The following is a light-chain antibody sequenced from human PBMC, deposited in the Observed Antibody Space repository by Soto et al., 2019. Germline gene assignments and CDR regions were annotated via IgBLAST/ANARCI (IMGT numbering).Light chain of an antibody. CDR3: SSYTSSSTLLYV. Sequence: QSALTQPASVSGSPGQSITISCTGTSSDGGGYNYVSWYQQHPGKAPKLMIYDVSNRPSGVSNRFSGSKSGNTASLTISGLQAEDEADYYCSSYTSSSTLLYVFGPGTKVTVL. J-gene: IGLJ1*01. CDR2: DVS. CDR1: SSDGGGYNY. V-gene: IGLV2-14*01.